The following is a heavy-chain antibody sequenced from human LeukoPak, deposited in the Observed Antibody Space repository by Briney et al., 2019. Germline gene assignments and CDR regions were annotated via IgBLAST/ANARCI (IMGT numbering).Heavy chain of an antibody. V-gene: IGHV3-74*01. Sequence: GGSLRLSCAASGFIFNTHWMHWIRQGPGKGLVWVSRINRDGSSTTYADSMKGRFTVSRDNAKNTLYLQMHSLRVEDTAVYYCVRDVRGVGGDYYYMDVWGKGTTVTVSS. J-gene: IGHJ6*03. D-gene: IGHD3-10*01. CDR3: VRDVRGVGGDYYYMDV. CDR1: GFIFNTHW. CDR2: INRDGSST.